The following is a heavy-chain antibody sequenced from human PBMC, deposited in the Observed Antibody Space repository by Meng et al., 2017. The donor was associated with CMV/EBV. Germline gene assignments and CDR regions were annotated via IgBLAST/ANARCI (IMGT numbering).Heavy chain of an antibody. CDR3: AKDGDSSSSGGPY. Sequence: GESLKISCAASGITFSSYGMHWVRQAPGKGLEWVAFIRYDGSNKYYADSVKGRFTISRDNSKNTLYLQMNSLRAEDTAVYYCAKDGDSSSSGGPYWGQGTLVTVSS. D-gene: IGHD6-6*01. CDR1: GITFSSYG. J-gene: IGHJ4*02. CDR2: IRYDGSNK. V-gene: IGHV3-30*02.